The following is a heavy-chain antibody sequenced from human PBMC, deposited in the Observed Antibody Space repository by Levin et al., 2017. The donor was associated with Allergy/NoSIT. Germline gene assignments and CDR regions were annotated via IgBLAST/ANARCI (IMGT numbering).Heavy chain of an antibody. J-gene: IGHJ3*02. CDR3: ARRAPDVETFNI. V-gene: IGHV5-51*01. Sequence: PGGSLRLSCKGSGYTFTTYWIGWVRQMPGKGLEWMGTIYPGDSDTRYSPSFQGQVTISADKSISTAYLQWSSLKASDSAIYYCARRAPDVETFNIWGQGTMVTISS. CDR1: GYTFTTYW. CDR2: IYPGDSDT.